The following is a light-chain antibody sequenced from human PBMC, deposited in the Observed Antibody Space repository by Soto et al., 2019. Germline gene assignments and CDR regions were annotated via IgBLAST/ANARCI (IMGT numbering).Light chain of an antibody. Sequence: EIVLTQSPGTLSLSPGERATLSCRASQSVDSTYLAWYQQKPAQAPRLLIYATSNRAAGIPDRFSGSGSGTGFTLTISRLEPEDVAVYYCQQYDTSPPMYTFGQGTKVEIK. V-gene: IGKV3-20*01. CDR3: QQYDTSPPMYT. CDR2: ATS. J-gene: IGKJ2*01. CDR1: QSVDSTY.